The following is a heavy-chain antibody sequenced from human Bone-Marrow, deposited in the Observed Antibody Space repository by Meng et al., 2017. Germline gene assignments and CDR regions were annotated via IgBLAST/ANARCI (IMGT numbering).Heavy chain of an antibody. D-gene: IGHD3-9*01. CDR2: ISSSSGSI. Sequence: GESLKISCAASGFTFSSYTMNWVRQAPGKGLEWVSSISSSSGSIYYADSVKGRFTISRDNAKNSLYLQMNSLRAEDRAVYFCARGRYDYGEYWGQGTLVTVSS. J-gene: IGHJ4*02. CDR3: ARGRYDYGEY. V-gene: IGHV3-21*01. CDR1: GFTFSSYT.